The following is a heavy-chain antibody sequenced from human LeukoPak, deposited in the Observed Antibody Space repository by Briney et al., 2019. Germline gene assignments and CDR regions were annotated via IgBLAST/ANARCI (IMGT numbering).Heavy chain of an antibody. CDR2: IYYSGST. D-gene: IGHD4-11*01. V-gene: IGHV4-39*01. Sequence: SETLSLTCTVSGGSISSSSYYWGWIRQPPGKGLEWIGTIYYSGSTYYNPSLKSRVTISVDTSKNQFSLKLSSVTAADAAVYYCASRYDYSNYIDYWGQGTLVTVSS. CDR3: ASRYDYSNYIDY. J-gene: IGHJ4*02. CDR1: GGSISSSSYY.